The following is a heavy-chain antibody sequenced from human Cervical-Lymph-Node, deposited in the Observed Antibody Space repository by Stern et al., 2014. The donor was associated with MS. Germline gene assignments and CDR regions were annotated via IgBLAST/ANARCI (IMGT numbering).Heavy chain of an antibody. CDR3: AIRTDTATVKKGMDV. CDR2: MNPNSGNT. Sequence: VQLVESGAEVKKPGASVKVSCKASGYTFTSYDINWVRQATGQGLEWMGWMNPNSGNTGYAQKFQGSVTMTRNTSISTAYMELSSLRSEDTAVYYCAIRTDTATVKKGMDVWGQGTTVTVSS. V-gene: IGHV1-8*01. CDR1: GYTFTSYD. J-gene: IGHJ6*02. D-gene: IGHD5-18*01.